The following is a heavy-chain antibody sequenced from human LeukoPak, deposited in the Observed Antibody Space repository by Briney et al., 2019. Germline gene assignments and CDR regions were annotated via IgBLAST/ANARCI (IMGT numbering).Heavy chain of an antibody. CDR1: GGSISSYY. D-gene: IGHD6-19*01. CDR3: ARGTSSGCLDY. Sequence: KPSETLSLTCTVSGGSISSYYWRWIRQPPGKGLEWIGYIYYSGSTNYNPSLKSRVTISVDTSKNQFSLKLSSVTAADTAVYYCARGTSSGCLDYWGQGTLVTVSS. J-gene: IGHJ4*02. CDR2: IYYSGST. V-gene: IGHV4-59*01.